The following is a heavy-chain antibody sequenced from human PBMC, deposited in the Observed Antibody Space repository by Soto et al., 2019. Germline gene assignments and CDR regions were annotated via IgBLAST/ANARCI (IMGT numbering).Heavy chain of an antibody. Sequence: ASVKVSCKASGYTFTSYGISWVRQAPGQGLEWMGGISAYNGNTNYAQKLQGRVTMTTDTYTSTAYMELRSLRSDDTAVYYCARAVLRFLQGLSYYYYGMDVWGK. CDR2: ISAYNGNT. J-gene: IGHJ6*04. D-gene: IGHD3-3*01. V-gene: IGHV1-18*04. CDR3: ARAVLRFLQGLSYYYYGMDV. CDR1: GYTFTSYG.